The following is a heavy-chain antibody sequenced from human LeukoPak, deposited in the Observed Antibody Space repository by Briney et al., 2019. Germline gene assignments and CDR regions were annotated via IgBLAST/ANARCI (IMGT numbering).Heavy chain of an antibody. V-gene: IGHV4-59*01. J-gene: IGHJ5*02. CDR1: GGSISSYY. D-gene: IGHD1-1*01. Sequence: KPSETLSLTCTVSGGSISSYYWSWIRQPPGKGLEWIGYIYYSGSTNYNPSLKSRVTISVDTSKNQFSLKLSSVTAADTAVYYCAREGWNGVWFDPWGQGTLVTVSS. CDR3: AREGWNGVWFDP. CDR2: IYYSGST.